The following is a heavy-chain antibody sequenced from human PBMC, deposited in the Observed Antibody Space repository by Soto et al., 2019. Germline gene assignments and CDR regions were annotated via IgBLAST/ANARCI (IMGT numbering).Heavy chain of an antibody. CDR1: GGSISSGGYY. CDR2: IYYSGST. CDR3: ARERGLAAATDY. D-gene: IGHD2-15*01. J-gene: IGHJ4*02. Sequence: QVQLQESGPGLVKPSQTLSLTCTVSGGSISSGGYYWSWIRQPPGKGLEWIGYIYYSGSTYYNPALKSRVTISVDTSKNQFSLKLSSVTAADTAVYYCARERGLAAATDYWGQGTLVTVSS. V-gene: IGHV4-31*03.